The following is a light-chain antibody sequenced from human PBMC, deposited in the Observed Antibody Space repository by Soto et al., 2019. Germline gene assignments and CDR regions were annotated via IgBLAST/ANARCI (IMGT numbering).Light chain of an antibody. CDR2: GAS. Sequence: EIIMTQSPATLSVSPGEGATHSCRTSHSISTNLAWYQHKRGQSPRLLVYGASTRATGVPARFSGSGSGAEFTLSISSLQSEDFALYYCQQYNSWPTFGGGTKVEIK. V-gene: IGKV3-15*01. J-gene: IGKJ4*01. CDR3: QQYNSWPT. CDR1: HSISTN.